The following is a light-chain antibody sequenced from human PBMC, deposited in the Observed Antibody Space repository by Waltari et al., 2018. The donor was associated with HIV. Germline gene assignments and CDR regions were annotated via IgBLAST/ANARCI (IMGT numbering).Light chain of an antibody. J-gene: IGKJ4*01. CDR1: Q. CDR3: QQYGRSPLT. V-gene: IGKV3-20*01. CDR2: GAS. Sequence: EIVLTQSPGTLSLSPGERATLSCRASQKPGQAPRLLISGASRRATGIPDRFSGSGSGTDFILTISRLEPEDLAVYYCQQYGRSPLTFGGGTKVEIK.